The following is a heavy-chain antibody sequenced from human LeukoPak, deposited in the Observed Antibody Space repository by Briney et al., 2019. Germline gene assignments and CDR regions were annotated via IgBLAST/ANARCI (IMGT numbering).Heavy chain of an antibody. V-gene: IGHV1-69*06. CDR1: GGTFSSYA. Sequence: ASVKVSCKASGGTFSSYAISWVRQAPGQGLEWMGGIIPIFGTANYAQKFQGRVTITADKSTSTAYMELSSLRSDDTAVYYCARDQNWNYDSLGFDPWGQGTLVTVSS. CDR2: IIPIFGTA. D-gene: IGHD1-7*01. J-gene: IGHJ5*02. CDR3: ARDQNWNYDSLGFDP.